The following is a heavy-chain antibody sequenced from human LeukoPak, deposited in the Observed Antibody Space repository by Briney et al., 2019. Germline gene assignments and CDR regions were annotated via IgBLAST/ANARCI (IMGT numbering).Heavy chain of an antibody. D-gene: IGHD3-3*01. V-gene: IGHV3-23*01. CDR1: GFTFTNYA. CDR2: ISASGGSS. J-gene: IGHJ4*02. Sequence: GGSLRLSCAASGFTFTNYAMSWVRQAPGKGLEWVSAISASGGSSYYADSVKGRFTISRDNAKNTLYLQLNSLRAEDTAVYYCSNWREGAQIHFDSWGQGTLVTVSS. CDR3: SNWREGAQIHFDS.